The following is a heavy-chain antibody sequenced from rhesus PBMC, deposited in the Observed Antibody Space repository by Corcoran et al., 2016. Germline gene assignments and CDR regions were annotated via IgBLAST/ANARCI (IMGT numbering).Heavy chain of an antibody. CDR3: ARYSRYSDGYYCFDY. D-gene: IGHD3-16*01. Sequence: QVQLQESGPGLVKPSETLSLTCAVSGYSISSGYGWSRIRQPPGKGLEWIGYFYGGSGSTTYNSSLKSRVTISTDTSKNQFSLKLNSVTAADTAVYYCARYSRYSDGYYCFDYWGQGVLVTVSS. CDR1: GYSISSGYG. V-gene: IGHV4-127*01. J-gene: IGHJ4*01. CDR2: FYGGSGST.